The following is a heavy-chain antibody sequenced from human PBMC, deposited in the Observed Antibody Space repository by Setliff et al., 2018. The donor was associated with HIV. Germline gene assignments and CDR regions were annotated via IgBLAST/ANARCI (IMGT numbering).Heavy chain of an antibody. J-gene: IGHJ5*02. CDR3: ARGSPSVTGINWFDP. D-gene: IGHD2-21*02. Sequence: PSETLSLTCTVFSGSISSGSYFWSWIRQPAGKGLQWIGHISGSGSTNYNPSLKSRVTISVDTSKNQFSLKLSSVTAADTAVYYCARGSPSVTGINWFDPWGQGTLVTVSS. V-gene: IGHV4-61*09. CDR2: ISGSGST. CDR1: SGSISSGSYF.